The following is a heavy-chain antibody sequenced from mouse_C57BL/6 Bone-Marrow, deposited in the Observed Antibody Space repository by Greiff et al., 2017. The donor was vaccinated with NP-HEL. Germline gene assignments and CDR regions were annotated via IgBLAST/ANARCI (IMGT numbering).Heavy chain of an antibody. J-gene: IGHJ1*03. Sequence: VQLQQPGAELVKPGASVKMSCTASGYTFTSYWITWVKQRPGQGLEWIGDIYPGSGSTNYNEKFKSTATLTVDPSSSTAYMHLSSLTAEDCAVYYCARCYGSSYSWYFDVWGTGTTVTVSS. CDR1: GYTFTSYW. CDR3: ARCYGSSYSWYFDV. D-gene: IGHD1-1*01. CDR2: IYPGSGST. V-gene: IGHV1-55*01.